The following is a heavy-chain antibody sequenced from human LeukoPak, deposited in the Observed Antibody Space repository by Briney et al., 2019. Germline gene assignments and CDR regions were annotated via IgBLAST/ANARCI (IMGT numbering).Heavy chain of an antibody. V-gene: IGHV4-59*08. Sequence: PSETLSLTCTVSGGSISSYYWSWIRQPPGKGLEWIGYIYHSGSTNYNPSLKSRVTISVDTSKNQFSLKLSSVTAADTAVYYCARLTGPEKNFGYWGQGTLVTVSS. CDR1: GGSISSYY. J-gene: IGHJ4*02. CDR2: IYHSGST. D-gene: IGHD4-11*01. CDR3: ARLTGPEKNFGY.